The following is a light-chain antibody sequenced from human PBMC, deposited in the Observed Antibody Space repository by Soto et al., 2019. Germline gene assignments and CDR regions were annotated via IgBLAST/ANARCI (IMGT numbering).Light chain of an antibody. CDR2: TAS. CDR3: QQSSSLWLT. Sequence: DLQMTQSPSSLSASVGDRVTITCRASQNINTYLNWYQQKPGKAPNLLVYTASTLQRGVSSRFSGSGSGTDFNLTITSLQPEDSATYYCQQSSSLWLTFGGGTKVEI. CDR1: QNINTY. J-gene: IGKJ4*01. V-gene: IGKV1-39*01.